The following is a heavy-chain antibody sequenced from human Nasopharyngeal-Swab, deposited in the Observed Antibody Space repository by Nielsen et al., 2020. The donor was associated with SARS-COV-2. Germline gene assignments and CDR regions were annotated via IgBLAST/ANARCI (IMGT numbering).Heavy chain of an antibody. CDR2: ISAYNGNT. J-gene: IGHJ6*02. Sequence: ASVKVSCKASGYTFTSYGISWVRQAPGQGLEWMEWISAYNGNTNYAQKLQGRVTMTTDTSTSTAYMELRSLRSDDTAVYYCARDRGDSGSYYSRKKNYYYYYGMDVWGQGTTVTASS. V-gene: IGHV1-18*01. CDR1: GYTFTSYG. D-gene: IGHD3-10*01. CDR3: ARDRGDSGSYYSRKKNYYYYYGMDV.